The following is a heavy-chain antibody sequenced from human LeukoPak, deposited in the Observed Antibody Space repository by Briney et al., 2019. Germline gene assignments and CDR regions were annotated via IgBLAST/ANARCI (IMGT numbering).Heavy chain of an antibody. CDR2: INPNSGGT. D-gene: IGHD1-14*01. Sequence: GASVKVSCKASGYTFTGYYMHCVRQAPGQGLEWMGWINPNSGGTNYAQKFQGRVTMTRDTSISTAYMELSRLRSDDTAVYYCARFLWRAGGFDYWGQGTLVTVSS. CDR3: ARFLWRAGGFDY. V-gene: IGHV1-2*02. J-gene: IGHJ4*02. CDR1: GYTFTGYY.